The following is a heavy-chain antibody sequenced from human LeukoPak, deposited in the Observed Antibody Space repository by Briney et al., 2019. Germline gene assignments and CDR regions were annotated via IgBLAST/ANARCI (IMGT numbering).Heavy chain of an antibody. D-gene: IGHD3-22*01. J-gene: IGHJ5*02. CDR2: IYYSGST. CDR1: GGSISSYY. V-gene: IGHV4-59*01. CDR3: AKMYYYDSSGYYYRWGDNWFDP. Sequence: SETLSLTCTVSGGSISSYYWSWIRQPPGKGLEWIGYIYYSGSTNYNPSLKSRVTISVDTSKKQFSLKLSSVTAADTAVYYCAKMYYYDSSGYYYRWGDNWFDPWGQGTLVTVSS.